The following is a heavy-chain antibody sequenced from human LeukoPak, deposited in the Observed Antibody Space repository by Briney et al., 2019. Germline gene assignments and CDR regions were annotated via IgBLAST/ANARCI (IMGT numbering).Heavy chain of an antibody. V-gene: IGHV5-51*01. Sequence: GESLKISCKGSGYSFTSYWIGWVRQMPGKGLEWMGIIYPGDSDTRYSPSFQGQVTISADKSISTAYPQWSSLKASDTAMYYCARPSGRDYYDSSGYGYWGQGTLVTVSS. J-gene: IGHJ4*02. D-gene: IGHD3-22*01. CDR3: ARPSGRDYYDSSGYGY. CDR1: GYSFTSYW. CDR2: IYPGDSDT.